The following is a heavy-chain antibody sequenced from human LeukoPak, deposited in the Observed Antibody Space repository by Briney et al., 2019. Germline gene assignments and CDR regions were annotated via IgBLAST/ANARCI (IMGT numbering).Heavy chain of an antibody. D-gene: IGHD3-22*01. CDR1: GYSFSTYW. Sequence: GESLKISCKGLGYSFSTYWNAWVRQRPGKGLEWMGIIYPGDSDTRYSPSFQGQVTISADKSISTAYLQWSSLKASDTVMYYCARLTPYYDSSGYSAYDAFDIWGQGTMVTVSS. V-gene: IGHV5-51*01. J-gene: IGHJ3*02. CDR2: IYPGDSDT. CDR3: ARLTPYYDSSGYSAYDAFDI.